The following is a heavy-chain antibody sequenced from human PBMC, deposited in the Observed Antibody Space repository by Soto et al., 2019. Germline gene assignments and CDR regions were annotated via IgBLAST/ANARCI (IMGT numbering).Heavy chain of an antibody. D-gene: IGHD3-22*01. Sequence: ASVKVSGKASGYTFTSYGISWVRQAPGQGLEWMGWISAYNGNTNYAQKLQGRVTMTTDTSTSTAYMELRSLRSDDTAVYYCARDQGKYYYDSSGYYWLFDYWGQGTLVTVSS. CDR3: ARDQGKYYYDSSGYYWLFDY. J-gene: IGHJ4*02. CDR2: ISAYNGNT. V-gene: IGHV1-18*01. CDR1: GYTFTSYG.